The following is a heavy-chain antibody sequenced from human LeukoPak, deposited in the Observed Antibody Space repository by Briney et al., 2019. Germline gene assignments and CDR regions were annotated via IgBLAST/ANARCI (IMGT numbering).Heavy chain of an antibody. D-gene: IGHD1-26*01. V-gene: IGHV3-9*01. Sequence: GRSLRLSCAASGFTFDDYAMHWVRQAPGKGLEWVSGISWNSGSKGYADSVKGRFTISRDNAKNSLYLQMNSLRAEDTAVYYCAKAGGSYYYFDYWGQGTLVTVSS. J-gene: IGHJ4*02. CDR1: GFTFDDYA. CDR3: AKAGGSYYYFDY. CDR2: ISWNSGSK.